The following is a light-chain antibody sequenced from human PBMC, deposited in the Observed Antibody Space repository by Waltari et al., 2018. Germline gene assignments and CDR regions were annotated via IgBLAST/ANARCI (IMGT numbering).Light chain of an antibody. V-gene: IGLV2-14*01. CDR3: LSYTSSSILGV. Sequence: QSALTQPASVSGSPGQSITISCTGTSSDIGDYIVSWYQQHPGKPPKRMFYGVGSGPPGVPTRLSGSESGNAASLAISGLQAEDEADYYCLSYTSSSILGVFGGGTKLTVL. CDR1: SSDIGDYI. CDR2: GVG. J-gene: IGLJ3*02.